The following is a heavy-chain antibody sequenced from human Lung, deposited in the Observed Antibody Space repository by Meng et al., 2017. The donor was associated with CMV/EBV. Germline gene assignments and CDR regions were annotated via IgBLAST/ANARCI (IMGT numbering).Heavy chain of an antibody. J-gene: IGHJ4*02. CDR3: AHRPTDYGSKFDY. D-gene: IGHD3-16*01. Sequence: QITLKESGPTLVKPTQTLTLTCPSSGFSLRTSGVGVAWIRQPPGKALEWLALVYWDDDKRYRPSLRSRLTITKDTSKNQVVLLMTDMDPEDTGTYYCAHRPTDYGSKFDYWGQGTLVTVSS. V-gene: IGHV2-5*02. CDR1: GFSLRTSGVG. CDR2: VYWDDDK.